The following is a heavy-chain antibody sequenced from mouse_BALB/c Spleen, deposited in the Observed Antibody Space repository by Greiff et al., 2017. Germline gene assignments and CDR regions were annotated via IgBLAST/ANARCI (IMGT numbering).Heavy chain of an antibody. CDR1: GYTFTDYN. CDR3: ARRGYLYAMDY. J-gene: IGHJ4*01. V-gene: IGHV1-18*01. CDR2: INPNNGCT. Sequence: VQLQQSGPELVKPGASVKIPCKASGYTFTDYNMDWVKQSHGKSLEWIGDINPNNGCTIYNQKFKGKATLTVDKSSSTAYMELRSLTSEDTAVYYCARRGYLYAMDYWGQGTSVTVSS. D-gene: IGHD2-2*01.